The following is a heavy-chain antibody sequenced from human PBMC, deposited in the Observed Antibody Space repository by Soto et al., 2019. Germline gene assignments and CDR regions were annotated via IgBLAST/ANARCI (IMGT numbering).Heavy chain of an antibody. CDR3: VKDFGRGPNVENYFDY. V-gene: IGHV3-30*18. CDR1: GFTFSSFG. J-gene: IGHJ4*02. CDR2: ISYDGSNK. Sequence: GGSLRLSCAASGFTFSSFGRHWVRQAPGKGLEWVAGISYDGSNKYYADSVKGRFTISRDNSKNTLYLQMNSLRAEDTAVYYCVKDFGRGPNVENYFDYWGQGTLVTVSS. D-gene: IGHD1-26*01.